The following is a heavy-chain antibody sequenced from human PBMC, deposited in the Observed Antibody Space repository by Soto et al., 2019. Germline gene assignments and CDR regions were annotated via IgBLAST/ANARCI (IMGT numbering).Heavy chain of an antibody. V-gene: IGHV3-53*01. D-gene: IGHD5-12*01. CDR3: VRVLYDSGVVAF. Sequence: QLVESGGGLFQAGGSTRLSCLVSGFTVGRYDMAWVRQAPGKGLEWASIIQSGGATYYPDSAQGRFTISKDNPKNTVYLQRNSLRVEDTGVYSCVRVLYDSGVVAFWGQGTLITVS. CDR2: IQSGGAT. CDR1: GFTVGRYD. J-gene: IGHJ4*02.